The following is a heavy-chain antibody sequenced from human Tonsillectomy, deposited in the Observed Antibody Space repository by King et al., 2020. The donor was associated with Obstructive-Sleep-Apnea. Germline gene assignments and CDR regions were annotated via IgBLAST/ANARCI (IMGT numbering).Heavy chain of an antibody. V-gene: IGHV5-51*01. CDR2: IYPGDSDT. CDR1: GYSFTSYW. J-gene: IGHJ5*02. D-gene: IGHD4-17*01. CDR3: ARRDYGDSVSNWFDP. Sequence: QLVQSGAEVKKPGESLKISCKGSGYSFTSYWIGWVRQMPWKGLEWMGIIYPGDSDTNYSPSFQSQVTISAEKSISTAYLQWSSLKASDTAMYYRARRDYGDSVSNWFDPWGQGTLVTVSS.